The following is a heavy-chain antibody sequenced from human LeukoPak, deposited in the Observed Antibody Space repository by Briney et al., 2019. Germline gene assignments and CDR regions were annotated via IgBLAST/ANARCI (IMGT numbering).Heavy chain of an antibody. Sequence: ASVTVSCKPSGYTFTVNYLHWVRQAPGQGVEWVGWMNPNSGVTVYAQNFQGRVTMTRDTSISTAYMELSSLTSDDTAVYYCTRGAGTSWFDYWGQGSLVTVSS. CDR2: MNPNSGVT. J-gene: IGHJ4*02. V-gene: IGHV1-2*02. CDR1: GYTFTVNY. CDR3: TRGAGTSWFDY. D-gene: IGHD3-10*01.